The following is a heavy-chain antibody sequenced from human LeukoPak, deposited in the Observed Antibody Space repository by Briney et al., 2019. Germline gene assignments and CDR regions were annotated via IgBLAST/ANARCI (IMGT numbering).Heavy chain of an antibody. J-gene: IGHJ4*02. D-gene: IGHD6-6*01. CDR3: ARKDWAARSCFDY. CDR2: ISSSSSYI. V-gene: IGHV3-21*01. CDR1: GFTFSSYS. Sequence: GGSLRLSCAAAGFTFSSYSMNWVRQAPGKGLEWVSSISSSSSYIYYADSVKGRFTISRDNAKNSLYLQMNSLRAEDTAVYYCARKDWAARSCFDYWGQGTLVTVSS.